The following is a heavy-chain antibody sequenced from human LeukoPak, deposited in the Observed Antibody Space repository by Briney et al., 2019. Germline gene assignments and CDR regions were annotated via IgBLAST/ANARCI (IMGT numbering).Heavy chain of an antibody. J-gene: IGHJ4*02. CDR1: SGSFSSGSHY. D-gene: IGHD6-6*01. Sequence: PSETLSLTRTVSSGSFSSGSHYWSWVRQPAGKGLERIGRINTSGSTSYNPSLKSRVTISVDTSKNQFSLRLSSVTAADTAVYYCARLEYSSSGVIPFDYWGQGTLVTVSS. CDR2: INTSGST. CDR3: ARLEYSSSGVIPFDY. V-gene: IGHV4-61*02.